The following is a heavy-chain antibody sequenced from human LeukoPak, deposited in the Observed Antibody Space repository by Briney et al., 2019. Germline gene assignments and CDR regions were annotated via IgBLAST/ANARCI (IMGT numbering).Heavy chain of an antibody. V-gene: IGHV3-23*01. CDR1: GFTFSSYA. Sequence: GGSLRLSCAASGFTFSSYAMSWVRQAPGKGLEWVSAISGSGGSTYYADSVKGRFTISRDNSKNTLYLQMNSLRAEDTAVYYCAKSVMITFGGVIGAFDIWSQGTMVTVSS. D-gene: IGHD3-16*02. J-gene: IGHJ3*02. CDR2: ISGSGGST. CDR3: AKSVMITFGGVIGAFDI.